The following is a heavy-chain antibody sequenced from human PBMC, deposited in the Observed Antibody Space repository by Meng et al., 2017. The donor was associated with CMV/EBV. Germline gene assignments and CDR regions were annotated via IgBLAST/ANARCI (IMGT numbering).Heavy chain of an antibody. CDR2: INHSGST. J-gene: IGHJ4*02. CDR1: GGSFSGCY. Sequence: AVYGGSFSGCYWSWIRQPTGKGLEWIGEINHSGSTNYNPSLKSRVTISVDTSKNQFSLKLSSVTAADTAVYYCARFRWSPAWGAFDYWGQGTLVTVSS. V-gene: IGHV4-34*01. CDR3: ARFRWSPAWGAFDY. D-gene: IGHD3-16*01.